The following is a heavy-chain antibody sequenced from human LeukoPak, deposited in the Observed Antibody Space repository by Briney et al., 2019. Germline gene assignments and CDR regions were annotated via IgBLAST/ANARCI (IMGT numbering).Heavy chain of an antibody. D-gene: IGHD2-15*01. Sequence: GGSLRLSCAASGFNFNVYSMTWVRQGPGRGLEWVSAISVSGNTYHADSVKGRFTISRDSYKNTLYLQMNRLRAEDAAVYYCAKAPVTTCSGAYCYPFDYWGQGTLVTVSS. CDR1: GFNFNVYS. V-gene: IGHV3-23*01. CDR3: AKAPVTTCSGAYCYPFDY. CDR2: ISVSGNT. J-gene: IGHJ4*02.